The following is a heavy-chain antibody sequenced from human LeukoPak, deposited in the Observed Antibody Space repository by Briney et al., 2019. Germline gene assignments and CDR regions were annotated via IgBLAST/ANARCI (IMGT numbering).Heavy chain of an antibody. J-gene: IGHJ4*02. CDR3: AKQLGYCSDGSCYFPY. CDR1: GFTFSAYA. CDR2: IRKNTDNT. D-gene: IGHD2-15*01. Sequence: GGSLRLSCAASGFTFSAYAMTWVRQAPGKGLEWVSCIRKNTDNTYYGDSVKGRFTISRDDSKNTVYLQMSSLRAEDTAVYYCAKQLGYCSDGSCYFPYWGQGTLVTVSS. V-gene: IGHV3-23*01.